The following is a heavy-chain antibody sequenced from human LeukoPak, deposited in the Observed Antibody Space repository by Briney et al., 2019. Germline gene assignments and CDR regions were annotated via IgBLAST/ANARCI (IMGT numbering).Heavy chain of an antibody. CDR2: ISSSSSYI. V-gene: IGHV3-21*01. Sequence: GGSLRLSCAASGFTFSSYSMNWVRQAPGKGLEWVSSISSSSSYIYYADSVKGRFTISRDNAKNSLYLQMNSPRAEDTAVYYCARAVTMVRGVIYYFDYWGQGTLVTVSS. J-gene: IGHJ4*02. D-gene: IGHD3-10*01. CDR3: ARAVTMVRGVIYYFDY. CDR1: GFTFSSYS.